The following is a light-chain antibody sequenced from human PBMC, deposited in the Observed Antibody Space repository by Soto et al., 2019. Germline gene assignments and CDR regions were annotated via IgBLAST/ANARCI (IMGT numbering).Light chain of an antibody. V-gene: IGLV1-40*01. CDR3: QSYDSSLGYV. Sequence: QAVVTQPPSVSGAPGQRVTISCTGSSSNIGAGYDVHWYQQLPGRAPKLLIYGNSKRPSGVPDRFSGSKSGTSASLAITGLQAEDEADYYCQSYDSSLGYVFGTGTKVTVL. CDR2: GNS. J-gene: IGLJ1*01. CDR1: SSNIGAGYD.